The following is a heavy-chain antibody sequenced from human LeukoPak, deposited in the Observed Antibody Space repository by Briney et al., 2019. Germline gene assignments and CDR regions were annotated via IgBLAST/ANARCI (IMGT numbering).Heavy chain of an antibody. J-gene: IGHJ4*02. CDR2: ISWNSGSI. D-gene: IGHD2-2*01. CDR1: GFTFSSYG. V-gene: IGHV3-9*01. CDR3: AKDPGIRSRVKYYFDY. Sequence: PGGSLRLSCAASGFTFSSYGMHWVRQAPGKGLEWVSGISWNSGSIGYADSVKGRFTISRDNAKNSLYLQMNSLRAEDTALYYCAKDPGIRSRVKYYFDYWGQGTLVTVSS.